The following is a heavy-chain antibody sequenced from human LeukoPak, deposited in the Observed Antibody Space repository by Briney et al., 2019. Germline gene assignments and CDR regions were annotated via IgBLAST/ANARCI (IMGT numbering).Heavy chain of an antibody. CDR3: ARHAITMVRGVIGSWFDP. J-gene: IGHJ5*02. CDR2: IYYSGST. D-gene: IGHD3-10*01. V-gene: IGHV4-39*01. Sequence: SETLSLTCTVSGGSISSSSYYWGWIRQPPGKGLEWIGSIYYSGSTYYNPSLKSRVTISVDTSKNQFSLKLSSVTAADTAVYYCARHAITMVRGVIGSWFDPWGQGTLVTVSS. CDR1: GGSISSSSYY.